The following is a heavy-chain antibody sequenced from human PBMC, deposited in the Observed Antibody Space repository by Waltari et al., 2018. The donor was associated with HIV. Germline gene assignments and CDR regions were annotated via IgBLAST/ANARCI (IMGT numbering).Heavy chain of an antibody. D-gene: IGHD6-19*01. J-gene: IGHJ4*02. CDR1: GSTFSSSA. Sequence: QVQLVESGGGVVQPGRSLRLSCAASGSTFSSSAMQWVRQAPDKGLEWVAAIWYDGSNKNYAESVKGRFTISRDNSKNTLYLHMDYLRPEDTAMYYCARQDYSSSSGYYLGLDYWGQGTLVTVSS. CDR2: IWYDGSNK. CDR3: ARQDYSSSSGYYLGLDY. V-gene: IGHV3-33*08.